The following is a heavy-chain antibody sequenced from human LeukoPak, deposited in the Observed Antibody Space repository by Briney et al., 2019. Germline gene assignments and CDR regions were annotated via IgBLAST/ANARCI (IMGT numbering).Heavy chain of an antibody. Sequence: GGSLRLSCVASGFTFSTYDMQWVRQAPGKGLEWVSGINRSGRTYYTDSVKGRFTISRDNSKSTLYLEMNSLRAEDTAVYYCAQGGYFAFDFGAQGTMVTVSS. CDR1: GFTFSTYD. CDR2: INRSGRT. D-gene: IGHD2-2*03. J-gene: IGHJ3*01. CDR3: AQGGYFAFDF. V-gene: IGHV3-23*01.